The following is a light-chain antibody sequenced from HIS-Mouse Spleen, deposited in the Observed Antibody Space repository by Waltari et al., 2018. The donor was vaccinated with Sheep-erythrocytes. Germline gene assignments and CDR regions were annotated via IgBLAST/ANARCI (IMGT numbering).Light chain of an antibody. CDR2: LGS. Sequence: DIVMTQSPLSLPVTPGEPASIPCISSQSLLHINGYNYLDWYLQKPGQSPQLLIYLGSNRASGVPDRFSGSGSGTDFTLKISRVEAEDVGVYYCMQALQTPIFTFGPGTKVDIK. CDR1: QSLLHINGYNY. J-gene: IGKJ3*01. CDR3: MQALQTPIFT. V-gene: IGKV2-28*01.